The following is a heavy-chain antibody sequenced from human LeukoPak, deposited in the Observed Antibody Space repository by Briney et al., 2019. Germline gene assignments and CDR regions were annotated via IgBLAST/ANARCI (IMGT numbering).Heavy chain of an antibody. V-gene: IGHV1-2*02. D-gene: IGHD2-15*01. Sequence: ASVKVSCKASGYTFTGYYMHWVRQAPGQGLEWMGWINPNSGGTNYAQKFQGRVTTTRDTSISTAYMELSRLRSDDTAVYYCARDLGCSGGSCDLNWFDPWGQGTLVTVSS. CDR3: ARDLGCSGGSCDLNWFDP. J-gene: IGHJ5*02. CDR1: GYTFTGYY. CDR2: INPNSGGT.